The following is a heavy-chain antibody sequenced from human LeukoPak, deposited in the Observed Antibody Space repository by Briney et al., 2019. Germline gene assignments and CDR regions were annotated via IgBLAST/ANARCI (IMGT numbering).Heavy chain of an antibody. J-gene: IGHJ5*02. CDR3: ARDEDPGTTGWFDP. CDR1: GFTFSSYG. Sequence: GGSLRLSCAASGFTFSSYGMHWVRQAPGKGLEWVAFIRYDGSNKYYADSVKGRFTISRDNSKNTLYLQMNSLRAEDTAVYYCARDEDPGTTGWFDPWGQGTLVTVSS. D-gene: IGHD4-11*01. CDR2: IRYDGSNK. V-gene: IGHV3-30*02.